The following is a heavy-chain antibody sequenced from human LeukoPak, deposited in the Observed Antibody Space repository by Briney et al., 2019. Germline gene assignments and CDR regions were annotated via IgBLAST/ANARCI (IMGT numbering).Heavy chain of an antibody. CDR1: GFTFSDYY. J-gene: IGHJ3*02. CDR2: ISSSGSTI. D-gene: IGHD3-3*01. V-gene: IGHV3-11*01. Sequence: GGSLRLSCAASGFTFSDYYMSWIRQAPGKGLEWVSYISSSGSTIYYADSVKGRFTISRDNAKNSLYLQMNSLRGEDTAVYYCARVHYDFWSGYPSNAFDIWGQGTMVTVSS. CDR3: ARVHYDFWSGYPSNAFDI.